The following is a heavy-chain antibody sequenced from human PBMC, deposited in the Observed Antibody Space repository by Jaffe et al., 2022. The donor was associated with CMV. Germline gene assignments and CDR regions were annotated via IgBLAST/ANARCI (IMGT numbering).Heavy chain of an antibody. CDR2: IYYSGST. J-gene: IGHJ4*02. Sequence: QLQLQESGPGLVKPSETLSLTCTVSGGSISSSSYYWGWIRQPPGKGLEWIGSIYYSGSTYYNPSLKSRVTISVDTSKNQFSLKLSSVTAADTAVYYCARLGPHLDYYDSPWGQGTLVTVSS. CDR1: GGSISSSSYY. D-gene: IGHD3-22*01. CDR3: ARLGPHLDYYDSP. V-gene: IGHV4-39*01.